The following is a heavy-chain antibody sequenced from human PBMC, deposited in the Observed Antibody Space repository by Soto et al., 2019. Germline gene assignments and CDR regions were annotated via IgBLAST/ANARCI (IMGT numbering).Heavy chain of an antibody. CDR3: ASDRHGSSGWHDAFDI. CDR2: INWNGGST. Sequence: EVQLVESGGGVVRPGGSLRLSCAASGFTFDDYGMSWVRQAPGKGLEWVSGINWNGGSTGYADSVKGRFTISRDNAKNSLSLQMNSLRAEDTALYHCASDRHGSSGWHDAFDIWGQGTMVTVSS. CDR1: GFTFDDYG. J-gene: IGHJ3*02. V-gene: IGHV3-20*01. D-gene: IGHD6-19*01.